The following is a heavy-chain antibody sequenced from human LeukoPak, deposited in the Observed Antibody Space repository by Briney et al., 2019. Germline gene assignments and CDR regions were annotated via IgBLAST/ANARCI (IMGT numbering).Heavy chain of an antibody. CDR3: ARDLYSGHEGNAFDI. CDR1: GFTFSSYA. J-gene: IGHJ3*02. CDR2: ISYDGSNK. D-gene: IGHD5-12*01. Sequence: GGSLRLSCAASGFTFSSYAMHWVRQAPGKGLEWVARISYDGSNKYYADSVKGRFTISRDNSKNTLYLQMNSLRAEDTPVYYCARDLYSGHEGNAFDIWGQGTMVTVSS. V-gene: IGHV3-30-3*01.